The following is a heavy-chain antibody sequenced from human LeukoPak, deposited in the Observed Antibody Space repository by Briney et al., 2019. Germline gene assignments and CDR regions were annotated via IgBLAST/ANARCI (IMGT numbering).Heavy chain of an antibody. CDR3: ARGILFRAFDI. J-gene: IGHJ3*02. V-gene: IGHV4-59*01. D-gene: IGHD3-10*01. Sequence: PETLSLTCTVSGGSISSYYWSWLRQPPGKGLEWIGYIYYSGSTNYNPSLKSRVTISVDTSKNQFSLKLSSVTAADTAVYYCARGILFRAFDIWGQGTMVTVSS. CDR2: IYYSGST. CDR1: GGSISSYY.